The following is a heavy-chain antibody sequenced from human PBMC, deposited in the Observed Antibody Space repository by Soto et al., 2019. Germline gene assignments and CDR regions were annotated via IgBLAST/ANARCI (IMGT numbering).Heavy chain of an antibody. V-gene: IGHV1-3*01. CDR3: ARELAAPGTSFDY. J-gene: IGHJ4*02. Sequence: GASVKVSCKASGYTFTSYGIHWVRQAPGQRLEWTGWINAGNGNTKYSEKFQGRVTISRDTSASTVYMELSSLRSEDTAVYYCARELAAPGTSFDYWGQGALVTVSS. CDR2: INAGNGNT. D-gene: IGHD6-13*01. CDR1: GYTFTSYG.